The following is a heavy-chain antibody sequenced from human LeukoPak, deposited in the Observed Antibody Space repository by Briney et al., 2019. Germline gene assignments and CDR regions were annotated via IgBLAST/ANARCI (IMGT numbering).Heavy chain of an antibody. Sequence: GGSLRLSCTVSGGYLNSYAMNWIRQAPGKGLEWVAVIRHDEANSFYADSVQGRFTISRDTYKKLLYLQMNSLRVEDTVAYVCARESAPACPLCQLDSWGQGTLVTVSS. V-gene: IGHV3-33*01. J-gene: IGHJ4*02. CDR1: GGYLNSYA. CDR2: IRHDEANS. D-gene: IGHD2-2*01. CDR3: ARESAPACPLCQLDS.